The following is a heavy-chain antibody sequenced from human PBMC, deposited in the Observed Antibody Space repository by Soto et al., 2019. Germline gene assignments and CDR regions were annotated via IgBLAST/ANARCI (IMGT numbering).Heavy chain of an antibody. Sequence: PGGSLRLSCAASGFTFSSYAMSWVRQAPGKGLXWVXXIXXSXXXXXYXXSVKGRFTISRDNAKNSLYLQMNSLRAEDTAVYYCARQRYSYGCFDYWGRGTLVTASS. D-gene: IGHD5-18*01. J-gene: IGHJ4*02. CDR1: GFTFSSYA. V-gene: IGHV3-48*01. CDR3: ARQRYSYGCFDY. CDR2: IXXSXXXX.